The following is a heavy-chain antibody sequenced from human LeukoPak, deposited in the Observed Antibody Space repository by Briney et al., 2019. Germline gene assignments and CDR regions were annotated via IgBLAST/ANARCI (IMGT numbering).Heavy chain of an antibody. V-gene: IGHV3-48*01. J-gene: IGHJ4*02. D-gene: IGHD4-11*01. Sequence: GGSLRLSRAASGFTFSSYSMNWVRQAPGKGLEWVSYISSSSSTIYYADSVKGRFTISRDNAKNSLYLQMNSLRAEDTAVYYCARDMVGTVTRRWGQGTLVTVSS. CDR2: ISSSSSTI. CDR3: ARDMVGTVTRR. CDR1: GFTFSSYS.